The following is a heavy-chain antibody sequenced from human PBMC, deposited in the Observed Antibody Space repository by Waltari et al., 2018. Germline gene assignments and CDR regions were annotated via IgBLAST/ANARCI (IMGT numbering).Heavy chain of an antibody. CDR1: GFTFSSYV. D-gene: IGHD6-19*01. CDR2: ITGGGGTT. V-gene: IGHV3-23*01. J-gene: IGHJ4*02. CDR3: ARNWAGIKQYYFDY. Sequence: EVQLLESGGGLVQSGGSLRLSCVASGFTFSSYVRTWVRQAPGKGLEWVSTITGGGGTTYYADSVKGRFTISRDNSENTMYLQMNSLRGEDTALYYCARNWAGIKQYYFDYWGQGSLVTVSS.